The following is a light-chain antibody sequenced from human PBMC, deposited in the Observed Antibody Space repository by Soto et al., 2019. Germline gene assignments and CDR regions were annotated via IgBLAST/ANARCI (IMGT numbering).Light chain of an antibody. CDR3: SSYAGSNTWV. Sequence: QSALTQPPAASGSPGQSGTISFTGTSSDVGGYNYVSWYQQHPGKAPKLMIYEVSKRPSGVPDRFSGSKSGNTASLTVSGLQAEDEDDYYCSSYAGSNTWVFGGGTKLTVL. CDR2: EVS. J-gene: IGLJ3*02. V-gene: IGLV2-8*01. CDR1: SSDVGGYNY.